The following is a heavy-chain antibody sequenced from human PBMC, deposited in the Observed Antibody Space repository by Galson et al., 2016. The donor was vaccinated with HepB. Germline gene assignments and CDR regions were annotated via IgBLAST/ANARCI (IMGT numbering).Heavy chain of an antibody. D-gene: IGHD6-19*01. J-gene: IGHJ4*02. V-gene: IGHV1-18*01. CDR2: ISSNNGDA. CDR1: GYTFSNFG. Sequence: SVKVSCKASGYTFSNFGISWVRQAPGQGLEWMGWISSNNGDANYARNFQGRVTMTTDTSTAPAYLEVTSLKSDDTAVYFCARGRIAVAGSEAYWGQGTLVTVSS. CDR3: ARGRIAVAGSEAY.